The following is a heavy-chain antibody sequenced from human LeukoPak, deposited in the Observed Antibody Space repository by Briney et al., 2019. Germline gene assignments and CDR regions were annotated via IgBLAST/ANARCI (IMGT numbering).Heavy chain of an antibody. CDR1: GYTFTSYY. Sequence: ASVKVSCKASGYTFTSYYMHWVRQAPGQGLEWMGIINPSGGSTSYAQKFQGRVTMTRDTSTSTVYMELSSLRSEDTAVYYCASIPKRGYSYGRSFDYWGQGTLVTVSS. CDR2: INPSGGST. CDR3: ASIPKRGYSYGRSFDY. D-gene: IGHD5-18*01. J-gene: IGHJ4*02. V-gene: IGHV1-46*01.